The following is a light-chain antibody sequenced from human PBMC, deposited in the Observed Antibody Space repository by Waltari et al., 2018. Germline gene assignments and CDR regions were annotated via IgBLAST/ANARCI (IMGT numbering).Light chain of an antibody. CDR1: QSVSFW. CDR3: QQYDTYSYT. Sequence: DIQMTQSPSTLSASVGDRVTITCRASQSVSFWLAWYQQQPGKAPNLLIYKASTLKSGVPSRFSGSGSGTEFTLTISSLQPDDFATYYCQQYDTYSYTFGQGTRLEIK. J-gene: IGKJ2*01. V-gene: IGKV1-5*03. CDR2: KAS.